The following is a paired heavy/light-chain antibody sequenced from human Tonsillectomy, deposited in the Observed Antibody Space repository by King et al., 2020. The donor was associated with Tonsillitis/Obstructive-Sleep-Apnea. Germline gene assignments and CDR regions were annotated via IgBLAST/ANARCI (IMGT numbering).Heavy chain of an antibody. CDR1: GFTFSSYA. J-gene: IGHJ4*02. CDR2: ISYDGSNK. Sequence: QVQLVESGGGVVQPGRSLRLSCAASGFTFSSYAMHWVRQAPGKGLEWVAVISYDGSNKYYADSVKGRFTISRDNSKNTLYLQMNSLRAEDTAVYYCARDEDIRDGYTPFDYWGQGTLVTVSS. V-gene: IGHV3-30*04. D-gene: IGHD2-15*01. CDR3: ARDEDIRDGYTPFDY.
Light chain of an antibody. CDR2: DVS. J-gene: IGLJ1*01. CDR3: SSYTSSSTLCV. Sequence: QSALTQPASVSGSPGQSITISCTGTSSDVGGYNYVSWYQQHPGKAPKLMIYDVSNRPSGVSNRFSGSKSGNTASLTISGLQAEDEADYYCSSYTSSSTLCVFGTGTKVTVL. CDR1: SSDVGGYNY. V-gene: IGLV2-14*01.